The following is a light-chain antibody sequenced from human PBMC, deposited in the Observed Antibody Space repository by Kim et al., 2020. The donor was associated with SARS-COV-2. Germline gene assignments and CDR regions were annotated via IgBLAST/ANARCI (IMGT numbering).Light chain of an antibody. CDR1: QSVRSSY. Sequence: SPGERATLSCRASQSVRSSYLAWYQQKPGQAPRLLIYNASNRATGIPDRFSGSGSGTDFTLTISRVQPEDFAVYYCQQYGDSPRTFGQGTKVYIK. V-gene: IGKV3-20*01. J-gene: IGKJ1*01. CDR2: NAS. CDR3: QQYGDSPRT.